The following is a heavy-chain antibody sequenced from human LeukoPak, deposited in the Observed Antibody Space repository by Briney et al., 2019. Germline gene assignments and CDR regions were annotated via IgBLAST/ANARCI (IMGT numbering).Heavy chain of an antibody. CDR2: IYHSGGT. CDR1: GASISSSNW. CDR3: ALIPRGIAVPGTDL. V-gene: IGHV4-4*02. Sequence: PSETLSLTCAVSGASISSSNWWSWVRQPPGRGLEWIGEIYHSGGTNYTPSLKSRVTTSIDRSKIQFSLKLSSVTAADTAVYYCALIPRGIAVPGTDLWGQGTLVTVSS. J-gene: IGHJ5*02. D-gene: IGHD6-19*01.